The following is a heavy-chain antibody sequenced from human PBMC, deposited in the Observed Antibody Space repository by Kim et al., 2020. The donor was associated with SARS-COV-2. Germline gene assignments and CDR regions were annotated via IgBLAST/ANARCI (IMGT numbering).Heavy chain of an antibody. J-gene: IGHJ6*02. CDR3: ARCFNIPDYYYYYGMDV. V-gene: IGHV7-4-1*02. CDR1: GYTFTSYA. Sequence: ASVKVSCKASGYTFTSYAMNWVRQAPGQGLEWRGWINTNTGNPTYAQGFTGRFVFSLDTSVSTAYLQISSLKAEDTAVYYCARCFNIPDYYYYYGMDVWGQGTTVTVSS. CDR2: INTNTGNP.